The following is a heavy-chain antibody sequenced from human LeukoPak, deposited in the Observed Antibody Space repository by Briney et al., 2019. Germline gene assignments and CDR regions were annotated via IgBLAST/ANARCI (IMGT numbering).Heavy chain of an antibody. Sequence: SETLSLTCAVYGGSFSGYYWSWIRQPPGKGLEWIGEINHSGSTYYNPSLKSRVTISVDTSKNQFSLKLSSVTAADTAVYYCARDPLWFGELMDVWGKGTTVTVSS. CDR3: ARDPLWFGELMDV. CDR2: INHSGST. CDR1: GGSFSGYY. D-gene: IGHD3-10*01. V-gene: IGHV4-34*01. J-gene: IGHJ6*04.